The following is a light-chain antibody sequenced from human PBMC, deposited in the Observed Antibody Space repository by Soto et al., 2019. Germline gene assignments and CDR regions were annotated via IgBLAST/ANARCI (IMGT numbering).Light chain of an antibody. CDR3: SSYADSNNYV. V-gene: IGLV2-8*01. CDR2: EVS. Sequence: QSVLTQPPSASGSPGQSVTISCTGSSSDVGGYGFVSWYQLHPGEAPKLMIYEVSKRPSGVPDRFSGSKSDTTASLTVSGLQANDEADYYCSSYADSNNYVFGTGTKLTVL. J-gene: IGLJ1*01. CDR1: SSDVGGYGF.